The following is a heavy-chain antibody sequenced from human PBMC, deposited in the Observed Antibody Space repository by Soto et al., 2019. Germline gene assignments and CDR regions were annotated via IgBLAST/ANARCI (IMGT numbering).Heavy chain of an antibody. CDR2: INPNSGGT. V-gene: IGHV1-2*02. J-gene: IGHJ6*02. Sequence: ASVKVSCKASGYTFTGYYMHWVRQAPGQGPEWMGWINPNSGGTNYAQKFQGRVTMTRDTSISTAYMELSRLRSDDTAVYYCAREVSAARLRGMDVWGQGTTVTVSS. CDR1: GYTFTGYY. D-gene: IGHD6-6*01. CDR3: AREVSAARLRGMDV.